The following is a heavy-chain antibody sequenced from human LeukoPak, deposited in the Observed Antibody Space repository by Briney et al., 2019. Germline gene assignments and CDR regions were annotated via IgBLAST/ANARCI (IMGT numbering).Heavy chain of an antibody. CDR2: IYYSGST. V-gene: IGHV4-59*02. CDR1: GGSVNGYY. D-gene: IGHD5-24*01. J-gene: IGHJ4*01. CDR3: ARAGGYNYPFDY. Sequence: SETLSLTCAVSGGSVNGYYWSWIRQPPGKGLEWIGYIYYSGSTNYTPSLKSRVTISADTSKNQFSLKLSSVTAADTAVYHCARAGGYNYPFDYWGHGTLVTVSS.